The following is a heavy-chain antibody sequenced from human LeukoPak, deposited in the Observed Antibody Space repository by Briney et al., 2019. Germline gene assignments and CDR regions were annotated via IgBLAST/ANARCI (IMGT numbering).Heavy chain of an antibody. CDR1: GFTFDDYA. Sequence: PGGSLRLSCAVSGFTFDDYAMHWVRQVPGKGLEWVSGISWNSDTIDLADSVKGRFTISRDNAKNSLYLQMNSLRAEDTAVYYCARDAVLRRGYSYGSYFDYWGQGTLVTVSS. CDR2: ISWNSDTI. J-gene: IGHJ4*02. CDR3: ARDAVLRRGYSYGSYFDY. D-gene: IGHD5-18*01. V-gene: IGHV3-9*01.